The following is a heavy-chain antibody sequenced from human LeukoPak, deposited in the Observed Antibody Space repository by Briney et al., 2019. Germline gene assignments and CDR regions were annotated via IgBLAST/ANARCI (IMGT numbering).Heavy chain of an antibody. CDR2: IKQDGREK. CDR3: ARDLHIYYDSSDSPFDY. CDR1: GFTFSRYW. J-gene: IGHJ4*02. Sequence: GGSLRHSRAASGFTFSRYWMSGVRPAPGRGRDGVANIKQDGREKYYVDSVKGRFPISRDNAKNSLYMQMNSLRAEDTAVYDCARDLHIYYDSSDSPFDYWGQGTLVTVSS. V-gene: IGHV3-7*01. D-gene: IGHD3-22*01.